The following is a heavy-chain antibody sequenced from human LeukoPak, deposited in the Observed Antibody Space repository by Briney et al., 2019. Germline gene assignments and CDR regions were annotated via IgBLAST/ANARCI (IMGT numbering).Heavy chain of an antibody. D-gene: IGHD4-17*01. CDR2: ISDDGRSK. CDR1: GFSFISYG. J-gene: IGHJ4*02. V-gene: IGHV3-30*18. CDR3: AKRPSDYGDYVSYFDY. Sequence: GGSLRLSCAASGFSFISYGMHWVRQAPGKGLEWVGVISDDGRSKDYADSVKGRFSISRDNSKDTLYLQMNSLRDEDTAVYYCAKRPSDYGDYVSYFDYWGQGTLVTVSS.